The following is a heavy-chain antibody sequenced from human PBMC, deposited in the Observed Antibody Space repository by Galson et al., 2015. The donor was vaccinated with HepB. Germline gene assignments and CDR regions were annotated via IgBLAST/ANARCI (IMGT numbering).Heavy chain of an antibody. V-gene: IGHV3-30*02. D-gene: IGHD3-9*01. CDR1: GFTFSSYG. CDR2: IRYDGSNK. CDR3: AKDRYYDILTGYQDY. Sequence: SLRLSCAASGFTFSSYGMHWVRQAPGKGLEWVAFIRYDGSNKYYADSVKGRFTISRDNSKNTLYLQMNSLRAEDTAVYYCAKDRYYDILTGYQDYWGQGTLVTVSS. J-gene: IGHJ4*02.